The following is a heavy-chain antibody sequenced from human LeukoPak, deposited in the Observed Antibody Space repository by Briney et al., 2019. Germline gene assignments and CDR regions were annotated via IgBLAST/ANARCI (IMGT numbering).Heavy chain of an antibody. J-gene: IGHJ6*03. D-gene: IGHD1-26*01. CDR3: AIAGGLGAYFYYMDV. CDR1: GGSISRYY. CDR2: IYYSGST. Sequence: SETLSLTCTVSGGSISRYYWSWIRQPPGKGLEWIGYIYYSGSTNYNPSLKSRVTISVDTSKNQFSLKLSSVTAADTAVYYCAIAGGLGAYFYYMDVWGKGTTVTVSS. V-gene: IGHV4-59*01.